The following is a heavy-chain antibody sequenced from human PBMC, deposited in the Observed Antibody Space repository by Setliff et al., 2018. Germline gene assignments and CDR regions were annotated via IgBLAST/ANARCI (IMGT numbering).Heavy chain of an antibody. CDR1: GFTFSTYR. Sequence: GGSLRLSCAASGFTFSTYRMHWVRQAPGKGLEWVAVIWDDGGNKYHADSVKGRFTISRDNSKNTLYLQMNNLRDEDTAVYYCANHNPARWAVYTTPIVSWGQGTLVTVSS. CDR3: ANHNPARWAVYTTPIVS. D-gene: IGHD6-19*01. V-gene: IGHV3-33*08. J-gene: IGHJ4*02. CDR2: IWDDGGNK.